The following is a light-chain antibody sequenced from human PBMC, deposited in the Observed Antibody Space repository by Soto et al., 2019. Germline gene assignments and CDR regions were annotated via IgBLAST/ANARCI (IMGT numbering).Light chain of an antibody. J-gene: IGLJ1*01. CDR3: SSYTTSSARV. V-gene: IGLV2-14*01. CDR1: NSDLGAYDY. Sequence: QSALAQPASVSGSPGQSITISCTGTNSDLGAYDYVSWYQQHPSKAPRLLIYEVFNRPSGVSDRFSGSKSANTASLTISGLQAEDEADYYCSSYTTSSARVFGHGTKVTVL. CDR2: EVF.